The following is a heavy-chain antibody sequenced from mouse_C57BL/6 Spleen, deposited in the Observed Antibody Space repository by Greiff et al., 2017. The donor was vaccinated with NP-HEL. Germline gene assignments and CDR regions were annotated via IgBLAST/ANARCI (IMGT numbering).Heavy chain of an antibody. CDR1: GYTFTSYW. V-gene: IGHV1-50*01. J-gene: IGHJ3*01. CDR3: ATCGSSSVWFAY. D-gene: IGHD1-1*01. CDR2: IDPSDCYT. Sequence: QVQLQQPGAELVKPGASVKLSCKASGYTFTSYWMQWVKQRPGQGLEWIGEIDPSDCYTNYNQKFKGKATLTVDTSSSTAYMQLSSLTSEDSAVYYCATCGSSSVWFAYWGQGTLVTVSA.